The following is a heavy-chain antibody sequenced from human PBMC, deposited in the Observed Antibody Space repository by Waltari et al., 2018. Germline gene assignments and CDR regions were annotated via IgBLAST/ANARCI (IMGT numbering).Heavy chain of an antibody. Sequence: QLQLQESGPGPVKPSDTLSLPCSVSGGSIDTPKHYWSWIRQPPGQGLEWIGTISYAGTTYTNPALRSRLTMSRDTSKNQLSLTLGSTTAADTAVYYCATYIGASVGTAAFDVWGQGTMVTVSS. CDR3: ATYIGASVGTAAFDV. D-gene: IGHD5-12*01. CDR1: GGSIDTPKHY. CDR2: ISYAGTT. V-gene: IGHV4-39*01. J-gene: IGHJ3*01.